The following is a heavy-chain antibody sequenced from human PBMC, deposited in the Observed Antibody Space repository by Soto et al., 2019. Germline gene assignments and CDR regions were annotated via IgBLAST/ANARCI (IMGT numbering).Heavy chain of an antibody. CDR1: GGSNRSGDYY. V-gene: IGHV4-30-4*01. Sequence: SETLSLTCTVSGGSNRSGDYYWTWIRQPPGKGLEWIGYVYYTGSTNYNPSLKSRVTMSVDTSKNQFSLKLSSVTAADTAVYYCVGVDGYSYGYSFDYWGHGTLVTVSS. CDR2: VYYTGST. D-gene: IGHD5-18*01. CDR3: VGVDGYSYGYSFDY. J-gene: IGHJ4*01.